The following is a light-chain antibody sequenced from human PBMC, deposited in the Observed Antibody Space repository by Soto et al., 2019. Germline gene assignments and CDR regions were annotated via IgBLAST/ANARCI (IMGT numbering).Light chain of an antibody. J-gene: IGKJ1*01. V-gene: IGKV1-5*01. CDR2: DAS. CDR3: QQYNSYSWP. Sequence: IHLTEARSSLAATIRDAVTITCRASQPVSTFLNWYQQKPGKAPKLLIYDASSLESGVPSRFSGSGSGTEFTLTISSLQPDDFATYYCQQYNSYSWPFGQGTNVDIK. CDR1: QPVSTF.